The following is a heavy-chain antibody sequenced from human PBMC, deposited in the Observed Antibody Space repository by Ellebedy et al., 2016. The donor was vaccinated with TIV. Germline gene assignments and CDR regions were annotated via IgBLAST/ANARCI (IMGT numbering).Heavy chain of an antibody. D-gene: IGHD3-22*01. V-gene: IGHV3-9*01. Sequence: GGSLRLSXAASGFTFDDYAMHWVRQAPGKGLEWVSGISWNSGSIGYADSVKGRFTISRDNSKNTLYLQMNSLRAEDTAVYYCAKDQPSGYADYWGQGTLVTVSS. CDR1: GFTFDDYA. J-gene: IGHJ4*02. CDR3: AKDQPSGYADY. CDR2: ISWNSGSI.